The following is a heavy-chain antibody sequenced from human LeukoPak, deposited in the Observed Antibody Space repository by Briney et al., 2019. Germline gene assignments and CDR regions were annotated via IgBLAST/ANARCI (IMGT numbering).Heavy chain of an antibody. D-gene: IGHD3-16*01. V-gene: IGHV1-69*06. CDR2: IIPIFGTA. Sequence: GASVKVSCKASGGTFSSYAISWVRQAPGQGLEWMGGIIPIFGTANYAQKFQGRVTITADKSTSTAYMELSSLRSGDTAVYYCARGEGARPIDYWGQGTLVTVSS. J-gene: IGHJ4*02. CDR1: GGTFSSYA. CDR3: ARGEGARPIDY.